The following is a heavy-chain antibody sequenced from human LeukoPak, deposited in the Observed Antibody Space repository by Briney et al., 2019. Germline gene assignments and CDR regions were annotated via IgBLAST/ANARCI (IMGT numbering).Heavy chain of an antibody. CDR3: ALSAGHWGPFDY. V-gene: IGHV3-53*01. D-gene: IGHD7-27*01. CDR2: IYSGGST. J-gene: IGHJ4*02. CDR1: GFTVSSDY. Sequence: GGSLRLSCAASGFTVSSDYMSWVRQAPGKGLEWVSVIYSGGSTYYADSVKGRFTISRDNSKNTLYLQMNSLRAEDTAVYYCALSAGHWGPFDYWGQGTLVTVSS.